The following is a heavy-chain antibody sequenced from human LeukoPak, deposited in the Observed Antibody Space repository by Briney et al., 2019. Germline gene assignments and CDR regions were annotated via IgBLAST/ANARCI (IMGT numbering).Heavy chain of an antibody. D-gene: IGHD5-18*01. Sequence: ASVKVSCTASGYTFTSYDINWARQATGQGLEWMGWMNPNSGNTGYAQKFQGRVTMTRNTSISTAYMELSSLRSEDTAVYYCARYVDTAMVSDYWGQGTLVTVSS. CDR2: MNPNSGNT. CDR3: ARYVDTAMVSDY. V-gene: IGHV1-8*01. CDR1: GYTFTSYD. J-gene: IGHJ4*02.